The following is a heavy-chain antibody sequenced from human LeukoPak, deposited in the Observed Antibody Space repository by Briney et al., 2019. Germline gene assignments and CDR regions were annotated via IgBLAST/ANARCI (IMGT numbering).Heavy chain of an antibody. CDR1: GLTFSGYA. J-gene: IGHJ5*02. Sequence: GRSLRLPCAASGLTFSGYALHWVRQAPGKGLEWVAVISYDGSNKYYADSVKGRFTISRDDSKNTLYVQLNSLRGEDTAVYYCARDRIAAASTDWFEHWGQGTLVTVSS. V-gene: IGHV3-30*04. CDR2: ISYDGSNK. D-gene: IGHD6-13*01. CDR3: ARDRIAAASTDWFEH.